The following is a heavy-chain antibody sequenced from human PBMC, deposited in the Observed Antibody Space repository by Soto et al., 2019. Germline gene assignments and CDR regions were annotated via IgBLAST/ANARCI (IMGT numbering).Heavy chain of an antibody. D-gene: IGHD4-17*01. V-gene: IGHV3-9*01. J-gene: IGHJ4*02. CDR1: GFTVVDYG. CDR2: ISANGDNV. CDR3: AKDMKWGGMTTIHYFDS. Sequence: GGSLRLSCVASGFTVVDYGMHWVRQAPGKGLEWVSGISANGDNVDYADSVKGRFNVSRDNAKNSLFLQMNSLRPEETALYFCAKDMKWGGMTTIHYFDSWGQGTQVTVSS.